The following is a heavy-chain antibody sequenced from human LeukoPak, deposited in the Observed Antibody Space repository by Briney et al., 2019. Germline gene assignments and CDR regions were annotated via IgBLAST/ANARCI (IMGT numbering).Heavy chain of an antibody. CDR2: IRSKAYGGTT. CDR3: TRGVVGSSGWYAYYYYGMDV. V-gene: IGHV3-49*04. J-gene: IGHJ6*02. D-gene: IGHD6-19*01. Sequence: GGSLRLSCTASGFTFGDYAMSWVRQAPGKGLEWVGFIRSKAYGGTTEYAASVKGRFTISRDDSKSIAYLQMNSLKTEDTAVYYCTRGVVGSSGWYAYYYYGMDVWGQGTTVTVSS. CDR1: GFTFGDYA.